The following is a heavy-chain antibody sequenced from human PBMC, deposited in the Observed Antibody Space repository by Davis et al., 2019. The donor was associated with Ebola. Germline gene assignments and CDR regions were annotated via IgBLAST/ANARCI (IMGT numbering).Heavy chain of an antibody. CDR1: GMTFSSYA. CDR2: IYIGSGNT. J-gene: IGHJ6*02. V-gene: IGHV1-58*01. CDR3: AAGVYYDVLTTDI. D-gene: IGHD3-9*01. Sequence: SVKVSCKASGMTFSSYALQWVRLGRGQRLEWIGWIYIGSGNTNYAPKFHSRVTITRDMSTSTAYMELRSLRFEDTAVYYCAAGVYYDVLTTDIWGQGTTVTVSS.